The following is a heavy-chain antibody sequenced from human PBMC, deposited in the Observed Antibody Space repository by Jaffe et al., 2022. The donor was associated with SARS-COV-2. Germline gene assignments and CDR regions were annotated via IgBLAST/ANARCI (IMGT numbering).Heavy chain of an antibody. CDR1: GGSISSGSYY. D-gene: IGHD5-12*01. V-gene: IGHV4-61*02. Sequence: QVQLQESGPGLVKPSQTLSLTCTVSGGSISSGSYYWSWIRQPAGKGLEWIGRIYTSGSTNYNPSLKSRVTISVDTSKNQFSLKLSSVTAADTAVYYCARAGVATAFDYWGQGTLVTVSS. CDR2: IYTSGST. CDR3: ARAGVATAFDY. J-gene: IGHJ4*02.